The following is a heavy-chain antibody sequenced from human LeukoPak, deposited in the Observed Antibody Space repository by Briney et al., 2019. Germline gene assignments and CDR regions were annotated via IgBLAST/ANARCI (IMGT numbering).Heavy chain of an antibody. CDR3: ARDDRDSSGYYYHDY. Sequence: GGSLRLSCAASGFTFSNYGMHWVRQAPGKGLEWVAVIWYDGSNKYYADSVKGRFTISRDNSKNTLYLQMNSLRAEDTAVYYCARDDRDSSGYYYHDYWGQGTLVTVSS. J-gene: IGHJ4*02. CDR2: IWYDGSNK. D-gene: IGHD3-22*01. CDR1: GFTFSNYG. V-gene: IGHV3-33*01.